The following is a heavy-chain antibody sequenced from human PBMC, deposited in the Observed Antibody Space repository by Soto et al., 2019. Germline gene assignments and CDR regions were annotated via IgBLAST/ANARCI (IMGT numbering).Heavy chain of an antibody. CDR3: AKDRMGANHYYYYGMDV. CDR2: ISYDGSNK. V-gene: IGHV3-30*18. J-gene: IGHJ6*02. Sequence: PGGSLRLSCAASGFTFSSYGMHWVRQAPGKGLEWVAVISYDGSNKYYADSVKGRFTISRDNSKNTLYLQMNSLRAEDTAVYYCAKDRMGANHYYYYGMDVCGQGTTVIVSS. CDR1: GFTFSSYG. D-gene: IGHD1-26*01.